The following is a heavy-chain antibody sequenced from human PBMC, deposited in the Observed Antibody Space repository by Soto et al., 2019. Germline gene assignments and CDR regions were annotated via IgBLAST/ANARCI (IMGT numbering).Heavy chain of an antibody. V-gene: IGHV3-11*04. J-gene: IGHJ6*02. Sequence: QVQLVESGGGLAKPGGSLRLSCAASGFTFSDHYMTWIRQAPGKGLEWISYINPSGSTTDYADSVRGRFTISRDNADNSLYMQMNSLRAEDTALYYWARGHHSMDVWGQGATVTVSS. CDR1: GFTFSDHY. CDR2: INPSGSTT. CDR3: ARGHHSMDV.